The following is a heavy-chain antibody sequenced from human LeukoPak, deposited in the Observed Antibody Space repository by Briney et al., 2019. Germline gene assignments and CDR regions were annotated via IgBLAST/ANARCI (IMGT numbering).Heavy chain of an antibody. D-gene: IGHD3-3*01. CDR1: GFTFSSYA. J-gene: IGHJ4*02. V-gene: IGHV3-23*01. CDR2: ISGSGGST. CDR3: AKDLELLEWLLPYYIYFDY. Sequence: GGSLRLSCAASGFTFSSYAMSWVRQAPGKGLEWVSAISGSGGSTYYADSVKGRFTISRDNSKNTLYLQMNSLRAEDTAVYYCAKDLELLEWLLPYYIYFDYWGQGTLVTVSS.